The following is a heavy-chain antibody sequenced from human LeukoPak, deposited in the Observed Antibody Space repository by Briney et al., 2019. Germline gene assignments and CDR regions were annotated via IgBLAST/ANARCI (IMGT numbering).Heavy chain of an antibody. CDR2: IYTSGST. Sequence: SETLSLTCTVSGGSLSSGGYYWRWIRQPAGKGLEWIGRIYTSGSTNYNPSLKSRVTISADTSKNQFSLKLSSVTAADTAVYYCARYARSWTSFDYWGQGTLVTVSS. V-gene: IGHV4-61*02. D-gene: IGHD6-13*01. J-gene: IGHJ4*02. CDR3: ARYARSWTSFDY. CDR1: GGSLSSGGYY.